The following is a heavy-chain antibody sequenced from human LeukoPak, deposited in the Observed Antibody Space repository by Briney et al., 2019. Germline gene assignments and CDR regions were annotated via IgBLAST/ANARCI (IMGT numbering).Heavy chain of an antibody. CDR2: ISWNSGSI. Sequence: GGSLRLSCAASEFTFSNYWMSWVRQSPGKGLEWVLGISWNSGSIGYAGSVKGRFTISRDNAKNSLYLQMNSLRAEDMALYYCAKDQRGYSYGSNFDYWGQGTLVTVSS. J-gene: IGHJ4*02. D-gene: IGHD5-18*01. CDR3: AKDQRGYSYGSNFDY. CDR1: EFTFSNYW. V-gene: IGHV3-9*03.